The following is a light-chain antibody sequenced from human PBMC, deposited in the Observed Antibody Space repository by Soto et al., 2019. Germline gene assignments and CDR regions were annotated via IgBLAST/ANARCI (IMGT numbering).Light chain of an antibody. CDR3: CSYAGSSTFPWV. CDR2: EVS. Sequence: QSVLTQPASVSGSPGQSITISCTGTSSDVGSYNLVSWYQQHPGKAPKLMIYEVSKRPSGVSNRFSGSKSGNTASLTISGLQAEDEAEYYCCSYAGSSTFPWVFGTGTKLTVL. CDR1: SSDVGSYNL. J-gene: IGLJ1*01. V-gene: IGLV2-23*02.